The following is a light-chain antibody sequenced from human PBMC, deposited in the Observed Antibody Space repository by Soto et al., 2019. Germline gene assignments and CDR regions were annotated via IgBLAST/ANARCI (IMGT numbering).Light chain of an antibody. Sequence: EFVMPQSPATLSVSPGEDATLSCRASQGIGDTLAWYQHKPGQTPRLLIYDTSTRATGVPTRFSGSRSGAEFTLTINSLQSEDFAVYYCQPYNNWPLTFGGGTKVDIK. V-gene: IGKV3-15*01. CDR1: QGIGDT. CDR2: DTS. J-gene: IGKJ4*01. CDR3: QPYNNWPLT.